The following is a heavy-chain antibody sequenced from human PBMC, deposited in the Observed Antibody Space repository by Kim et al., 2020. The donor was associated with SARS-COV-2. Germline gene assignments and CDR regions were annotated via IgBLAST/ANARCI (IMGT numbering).Heavy chain of an antibody. J-gene: IGHJ4*02. Sequence: GGSLRLSCAASGFTFDDYAMHWVRQAPGKGLEWVSGISWNSGSIGYADSVKGRFTISRDNAKNSLYLQMNSLRAEDTALYYCAILVLGDLTPFDYWGQGTLVTVSS. CDR1: GFTFDDYA. CDR2: ISWNSGSI. V-gene: IGHV3-9*01. D-gene: IGHD3-3*02. CDR3: AILVLGDLTPFDY.